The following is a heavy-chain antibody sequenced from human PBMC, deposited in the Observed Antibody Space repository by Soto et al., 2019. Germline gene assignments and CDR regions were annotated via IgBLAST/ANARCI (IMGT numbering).Heavy chain of an antibody. V-gene: IGHV3-21*01. CDR2: ISSSSSYI. D-gene: IGHD1-26*01. CDR3: ARGGVGAANDAFDI. J-gene: IGHJ3*02. CDR1: GFTFSTYS. Sequence: QLVESGGGLVKPGGSLRLSCAASGFTFSTYSMNWVRQAPGKGLEWVSSISSSSSYIFYADSVKGRFTISRDNAKSSLSLQMNSLRPEDTAVYYCARGGVGAANDAFDIWGQGTMVTVSS.